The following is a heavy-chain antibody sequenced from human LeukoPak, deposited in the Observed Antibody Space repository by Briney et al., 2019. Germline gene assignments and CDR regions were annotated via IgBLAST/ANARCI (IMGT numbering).Heavy chain of an antibody. V-gene: IGHV1-18*01. J-gene: IGHJ4*02. D-gene: IGHD3-9*01. Sequence: GASVKVSCKASTSSFSKFGFTWVRQAPGQGLEWMGWISAYNGNTNYAQKLQGRVTMTTDTSTSTAYMELRSLRSDDTAVYYCARAPLRYFDWLPTNHFDYWGQGTLVTVSS. CDR2: ISAYNGNT. CDR1: TSSFSKFG. CDR3: ARAPLRYFDWLPTNHFDY.